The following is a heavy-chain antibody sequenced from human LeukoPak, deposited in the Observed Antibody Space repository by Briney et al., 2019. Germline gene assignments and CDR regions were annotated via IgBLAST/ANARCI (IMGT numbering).Heavy chain of an antibody. Sequence: PSETLSLTCTVSGGSISSYYWSWIRQPAGKGLEWIGRIYTSGSTNYNPSLKSRVTMSVDASKNQFSLKLSSVTAADTAVYYCARGDITMVRGVSPPDYWGQGTLVTVSS. CDR3: ARGDITMVRGVSPPDY. CDR1: GGSISSYY. CDR2: IYTSGST. D-gene: IGHD3-10*01. V-gene: IGHV4-4*07. J-gene: IGHJ4*02.